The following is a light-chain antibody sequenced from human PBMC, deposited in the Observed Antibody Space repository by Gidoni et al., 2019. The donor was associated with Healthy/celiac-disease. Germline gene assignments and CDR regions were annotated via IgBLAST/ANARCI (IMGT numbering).Light chain of an antibody. J-gene: IGLJ2*01. CDR2: GKN. V-gene: IGLV3-19*01. CDR1: SLRNYY. CDR3: NSRDSSGNHVV. Sequence: SSELTQDLAVSVALGQTVRITCQGDSLRNYYASWYQQKPGQAPVFVIYGKNNRPSGIPDRFSGSSSGNTASLTITEAQAEDEADYYCNSRDSSGNHVVFGGGTKLTVL.